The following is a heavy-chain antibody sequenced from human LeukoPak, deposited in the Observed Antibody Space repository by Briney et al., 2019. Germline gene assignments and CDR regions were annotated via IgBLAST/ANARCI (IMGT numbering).Heavy chain of an antibody. D-gene: IGHD2-21*01. CDR2: IYSGGYT. CDR1: GFTVSSNY. CDR3: ARGLYGMDV. J-gene: IGHJ6*02. V-gene: IGHV3-66*01. Sequence: GGSLRLSCAASGFTVSSNYMSWVRQAPGKGLEWVSVIYSGGYTDYADSVKGRFTISRDNSKNTVYLQMNSLRAEDTAVYYCARGLYGMDVWGQGTTVTASS.